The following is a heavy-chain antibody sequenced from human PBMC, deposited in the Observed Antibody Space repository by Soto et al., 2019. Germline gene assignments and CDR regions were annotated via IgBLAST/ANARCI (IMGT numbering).Heavy chain of an antibody. CDR1: GGSISSDNSY. D-gene: IGHD1-26*01. V-gene: IGHV4-30-4*01. CDR3: ARAGEVGATAFDM. CDR2: IYYSGST. Sequence: QVQLQESGPGLVKPSQTLSLTCTVSGGSISSDNSYWTWIRQPPGKGLEWIGCIYYSGSTYYNPSLKSRVTISVDTSKNQFSLKLSSVTAADTAVHYCARAGEVGATAFDMWGQGTMVTVSS. J-gene: IGHJ3*02.